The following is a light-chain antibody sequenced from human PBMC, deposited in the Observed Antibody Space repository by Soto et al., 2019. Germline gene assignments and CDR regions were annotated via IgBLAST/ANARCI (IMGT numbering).Light chain of an antibody. CDR1: QSVDSRF. J-gene: IGKJ1*01. CDR3: RQYDSSRT. V-gene: IGKV3-20*01. CDR2: GAS. Sequence: EIVLTQSPGTLYLSPGERVTLSCRASQSVDSRFLAWYQQKPGQAPRLLVYGASIRGTGIPDRFSGSGSGTDFTLSSRRLEPEYFAVYYCRQYDSSRTFGQGTKVEMK.